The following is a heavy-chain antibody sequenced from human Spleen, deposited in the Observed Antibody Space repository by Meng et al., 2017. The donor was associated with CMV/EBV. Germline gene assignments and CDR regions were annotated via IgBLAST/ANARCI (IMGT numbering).Heavy chain of an antibody. V-gene: IGHV3-7*01. CDR3: ARDPWCTL. J-gene: IGHJ4*02. CDR2: IKQDGSEK. Sequence: GESLKISCAVSGSTFSRFWMSWVRQAPGRGLEWVANIKQDGSEKNYVDSVKGRFTISRDNAKNSLFLQMSSLRAEDTAVYYCARDPWCTLWGQGTLVTVSS. D-gene: IGHD2-8*01. CDR1: GSTFSRFW.